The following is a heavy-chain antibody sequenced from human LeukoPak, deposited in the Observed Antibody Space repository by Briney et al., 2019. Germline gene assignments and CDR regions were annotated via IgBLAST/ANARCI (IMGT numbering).Heavy chain of an antibody. D-gene: IGHD4-23*01. CDR3: ARLYRNFLRRSYYFDY. CDR2: INHSGST. V-gene: IGHV4-34*01. J-gene: IGHJ4*02. Sequence: EASETLSLTCAVYGGSFSGYYWSWIRQPPGKGLEWIGEINHSGSTNYNPSLKSRVTISVDTSKNQFSLKLSSVTAADTAVYYCARLYRNFLRRSYYFDYWGQGTLVTVSS. CDR1: GGSFSGYY.